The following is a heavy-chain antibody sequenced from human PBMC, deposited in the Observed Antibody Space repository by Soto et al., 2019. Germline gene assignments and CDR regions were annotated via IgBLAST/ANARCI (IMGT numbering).Heavy chain of an antibody. CDR2: ISAYNGNT. CDR1: GYTFTNYG. D-gene: IGHD3-22*01. CDR3: ARGFNSGYYYPFDY. J-gene: IGHJ4*02. V-gene: IGHV1-18*01. Sequence: ASVKVSCKASGYTFTNYGISWVRQAPGQGLEWMGWISAYNGNTKYAQKFQGRVTMTTDTSTSTAYMELRSLRSDDTAVYYCARGFNSGYYYPFDYWGRGILVTVSS.